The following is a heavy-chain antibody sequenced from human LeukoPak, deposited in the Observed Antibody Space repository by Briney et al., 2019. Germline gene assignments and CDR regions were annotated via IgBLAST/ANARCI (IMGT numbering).Heavy chain of an antibody. CDR1: GFTFSSYA. CDR3: AVAYCGGDCYWDDAFDI. V-gene: IGHV3-23*01. CDR2: ISGSGGGT. J-gene: IGHJ3*02. Sequence: PGGSLRLSCEASGFTFSSYAIAWVRQAPGKGLEWVSAISGSGGGTFYADPVKGRFTISRDNSKNTLYLQMNSLRAEDTAVYYCAVAYCGGDCYWDDAFDIWGQGTMVTVSS. D-gene: IGHD2-21*02.